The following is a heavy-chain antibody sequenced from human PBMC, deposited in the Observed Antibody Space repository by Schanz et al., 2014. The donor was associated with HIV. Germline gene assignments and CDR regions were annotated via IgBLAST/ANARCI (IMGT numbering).Heavy chain of an antibody. Sequence: VQLMESGGGVVQPGRSLRLSCAASGFTFSSYAMNWVRQAPWKGLEWVSSISSGSSHIYNADSVKGRFTISRDNARNTLYLQMNSLRAEDTAVYYCARDKGDNWAGFYYYHGMDVWGQGTTVTVSS. D-gene: IGHD1-20*01. CDR3: ARDKGDNWAGFYYYHGMDV. J-gene: IGHJ6*02. CDR1: GFTFSSYA. CDR2: ISSGSSHI. V-gene: IGHV3-21*02.